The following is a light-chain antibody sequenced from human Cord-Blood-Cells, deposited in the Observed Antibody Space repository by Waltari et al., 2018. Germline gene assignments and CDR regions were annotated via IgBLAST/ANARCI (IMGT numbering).Light chain of an antibody. Sequence: QSALTQPASVSGSPGHSITTPCTGTSSDFGSFNLVSWYQQHPGKAPKLMIYEGSKRPSGVSNRFSGSKSGNTASLTISGLQAEDEADYYCCSYAGSSTYVFGTGTKVTVL. V-gene: IGLV2-23*01. CDR2: EGS. J-gene: IGLJ1*01. CDR3: CSYAGSSTYV. CDR1: SSDFGSFNL.